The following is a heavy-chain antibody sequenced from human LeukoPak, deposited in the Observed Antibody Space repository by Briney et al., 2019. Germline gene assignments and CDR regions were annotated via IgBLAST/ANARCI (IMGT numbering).Heavy chain of an antibody. CDR3: ARDQDFWSGSRSFDY. V-gene: IGHV3-9*01. Sequence: GGSLRLSCAASGFTFEQYAMHWVRQGPGKGLEWVAGVSWISGSIVYADSVKGRFTISRDNAKNSLYLQMNSLRAEDTALYYCARDQDFWSGSRSFDYWGQGTLVTVSS. J-gene: IGHJ4*02. CDR2: VSWISGSI. D-gene: IGHD3-3*01. CDR1: GFTFEQYA.